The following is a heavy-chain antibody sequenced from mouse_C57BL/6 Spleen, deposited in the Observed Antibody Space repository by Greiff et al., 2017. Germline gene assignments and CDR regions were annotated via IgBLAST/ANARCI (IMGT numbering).Heavy chain of an antibody. D-gene: IGHD2-4*01. V-gene: IGHV1-53*01. J-gene: IGHJ1*03. Sequence: VQLQQPGTELVKPGASVKLSCKASGYTFTSYWMHWVKQRPGQGLEWIGNINPSNGGTNYNEKFKSKATLTVDKSSSTAYMQLSSLTSEDSAVYYCAREASMITHWYFDVWGTGTTVTVSS. CDR1: GYTFTSYW. CDR3: AREASMITHWYFDV. CDR2: INPSNGGT.